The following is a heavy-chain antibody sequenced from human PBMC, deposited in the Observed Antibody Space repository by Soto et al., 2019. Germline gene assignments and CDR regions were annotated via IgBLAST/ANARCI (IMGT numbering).Heavy chain of an antibody. J-gene: IGHJ5*02. D-gene: IGHD2-2*01. CDR3: ARVVPGAEAWFGP. Sequence: QVQLVQSGGEVKRPGASVKVSCKTSGYTFSNYGITWVRQAPGQPLEWLGWISLYSDGTNYAQKFEGRVCMTTDTSTTTAYMERRSVRSDDTAVYYCARVVPGAEAWFGPWGQGTLVTVSS. V-gene: IGHV1-18*01. CDR1: GYTFSNYG. CDR2: ISLYSDGT.